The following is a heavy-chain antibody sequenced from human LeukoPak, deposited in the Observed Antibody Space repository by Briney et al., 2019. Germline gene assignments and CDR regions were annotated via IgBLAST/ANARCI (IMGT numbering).Heavy chain of an antibody. J-gene: IGHJ4*02. CDR2: ITGSCYST. Sequence: GGSLRLSCAASGFSFSAYAMNWVRQAPGKGLEWVSSITGSCYSTYIADSVKGRFTIYRDNSKNTMYMQMNILRAEDTALYYCAKGTLRSCTGARCYPFDYWGQGTLVNVSS. V-gene: IGHV3-23*01. CDR1: GFSFSAYA. D-gene: IGHD2-8*02. CDR3: AKGTLRSCTGARCYPFDY.